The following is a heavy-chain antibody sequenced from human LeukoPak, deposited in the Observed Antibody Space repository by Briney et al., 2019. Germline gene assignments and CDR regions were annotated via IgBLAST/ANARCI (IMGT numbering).Heavy chain of an antibody. CDR1: GFTVSDNY. J-gene: IGHJ4*02. V-gene: IGHV3-66*01. CDR3: AKGGGYSYGYYY. CDR2: MYNGGGT. Sequence: GGSLRLSCAASGFTVSDNYMGWVRQAPGKGLEWVSFMYNGGGTSYADSVKSRFTISRDNSKNTLYLQRNSLKAEETALYYCAKGGGYSYGYYYWGQGTLVTVSS. D-gene: IGHD5-18*01.